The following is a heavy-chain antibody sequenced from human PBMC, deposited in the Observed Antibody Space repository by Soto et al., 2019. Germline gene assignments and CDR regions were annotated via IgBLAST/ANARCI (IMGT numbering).Heavy chain of an antibody. CDR1: GGSLSGGSYY. J-gene: IGHJ5*02. Sequence: ETLSLTCTVSGGSLSGGSYYWNWIRQPPGQQMEWIGYIYDSGATKYTPSLKSRVTISQDTSKNQFSLKMNSVTPSDTAVYYCARDWGPYWFDPWGQGILVTVSS. V-gene: IGHV4-61*01. D-gene: IGHD3-16*01. CDR3: ARDWGPYWFDP. CDR2: IYDSGAT.